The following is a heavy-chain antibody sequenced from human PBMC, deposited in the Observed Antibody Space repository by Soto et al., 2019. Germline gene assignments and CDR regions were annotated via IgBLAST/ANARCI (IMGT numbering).Heavy chain of an antibody. CDR1: GFTFSDYY. J-gene: IGHJ5*02. CDR3: AREGPIDCSSTSCYSNWFDP. D-gene: IGHD2-2*01. CDR2: ISSSGSTI. Sequence: GGSLRLSCAASGFTFSDYYTSWIRQAPGKGLEWVSYISSSGSTIYYADSVKGRFTISRDNAKNSLYLQMNSLRAEDTAVYYCAREGPIDCSSTSCYSNWFDPWGQGTLVTVSS. V-gene: IGHV3-11*01.